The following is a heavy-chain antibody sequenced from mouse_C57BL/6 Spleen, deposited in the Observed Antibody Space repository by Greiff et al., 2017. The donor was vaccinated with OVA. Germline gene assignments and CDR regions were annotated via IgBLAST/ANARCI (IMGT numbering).Heavy chain of an antibody. CDR1: GYAFSSSW. V-gene: IGHV1-82*01. J-gene: IGHJ3*01. CDR2: IYPGDGDT. Sequence: VQLQQSGPELVKPGASVKISCKASGYAFSSSWMNWVKQRPGKGLEWIGRIYPGDGDTNYNGKFKGKATLTADKSSSTAYMQLSSLTSEDSAVYFCARDFAFFSWFAYWGQGTLVTVSA. CDR3: ARDFAFFSWFAY.